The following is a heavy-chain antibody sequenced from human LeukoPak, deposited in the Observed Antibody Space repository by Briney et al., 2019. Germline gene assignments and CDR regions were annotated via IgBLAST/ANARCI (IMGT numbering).Heavy chain of an antibody. CDR2: IYYSGST. J-gene: IGHJ6*03. CDR3: ARASCTNGVCYTSSYYYYMDV. D-gene: IGHD2-8*01. CDR1: GGSISSYY. V-gene: IGHV4-59*01. Sequence: SETLSLTCTVSGGSISSYYWSWILQPPGKGLEWIGYIYYSGSTNYNPSLKRRVTISVDTSKNQFSLKLSSVTAADTAVYYCARASCTNGVCYTSSYYYYMDVWGKGTTVTVSS.